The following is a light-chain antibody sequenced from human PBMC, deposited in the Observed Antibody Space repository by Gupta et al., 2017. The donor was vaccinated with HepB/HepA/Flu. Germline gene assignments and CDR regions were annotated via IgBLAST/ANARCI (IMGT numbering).Light chain of an antibody. CDR1: QYINNY. CDR3: QQDYSLPLT. V-gene: IGKV1-16*01. Sequence: DIQMTQSPSSLSASVGDRVTITCRASQYINNYLVWFQQKLGRAPKSLIFAASTLQSGVPSRFSGSGSGTAFTLTISSLQSDDFATFYCQQDYSLPLTFGGGTKVEIK. CDR2: AAS. J-gene: IGKJ4*01.